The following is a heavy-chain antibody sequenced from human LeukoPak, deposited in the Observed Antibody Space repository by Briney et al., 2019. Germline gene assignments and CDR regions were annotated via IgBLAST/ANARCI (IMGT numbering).Heavy chain of an antibody. V-gene: IGHV3-33*01. Sequence: GGSLRLSCAVSGFTFSSFGMHWVRQAPGKGLEWVAVLWYDGNNKYYADSVKGRFTISRDNSKNTLYLQMNSLRAEDTAVYYCVRDGGIGGGYSLSGFFDYWGQGTLVTVSS. CDR3: VRDGGIGGGYSLSGFFDY. CDR2: LWYDGNNK. CDR1: GFTFSSFG. J-gene: IGHJ4*02. D-gene: IGHD5-18*01.